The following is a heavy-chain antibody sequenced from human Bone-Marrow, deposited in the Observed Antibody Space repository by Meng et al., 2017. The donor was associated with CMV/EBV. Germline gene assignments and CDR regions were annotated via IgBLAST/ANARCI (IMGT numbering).Heavy chain of an antibody. Sequence: SETLSLTCAVYGGSFSGYYWSWIRQPPGKGLEWIGEINHSGSTNYNPSLKSRVTISVDTSKNQFSLKLSSVTAADTAVYYCARAIWGSGYAILDYWGQGKLV. D-gene: IGHD5-12*01. CDR3: ARAIWGSGYAILDY. J-gene: IGHJ4*02. CDR2: INHSGST. CDR1: GGSFSGYY. V-gene: IGHV4-34*01.